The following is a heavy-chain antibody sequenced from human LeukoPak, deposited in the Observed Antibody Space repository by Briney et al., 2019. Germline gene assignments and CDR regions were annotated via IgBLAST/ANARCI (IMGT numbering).Heavy chain of an antibody. J-gene: IGHJ5*02. D-gene: IGHD3-22*01. CDR3: ARFDYYDSRLDP. Sequence: ASVKVSCKASGYTFTSYGISWVRQAPGQGLEWMGWISAYNGNTNYAQKLQGRVTMTTNTSTSTAYMELRSLRSDDTAVYYCARFDYYDSRLDPWGQGTLVTVSS. CDR1: GYTFTSYG. V-gene: IGHV1-18*01. CDR2: ISAYNGNT.